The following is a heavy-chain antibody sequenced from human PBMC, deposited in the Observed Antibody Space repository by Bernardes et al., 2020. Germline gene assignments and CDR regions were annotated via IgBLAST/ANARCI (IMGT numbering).Heavy chain of an antibody. J-gene: IGHJ6*04. CDR1: GGSISSYY. D-gene: IGHD2-21*01. Sequence: SETLSLTCTVSGGSISSYYWSWIRQPPGKGLEWIGYIYYSGSTNYNPSLKSRVTISVDTSKNQFSLKLSSVTAADTAVYYCARIRIIPLHPPRYYGMDVWGKGTTVTVSS. CDR2: IYYSGST. V-gene: IGHV4-59*01. CDR3: ARIRIIPLHPPRYYGMDV.